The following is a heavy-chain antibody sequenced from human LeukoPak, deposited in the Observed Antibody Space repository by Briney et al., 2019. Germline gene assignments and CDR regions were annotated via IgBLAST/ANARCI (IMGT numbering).Heavy chain of an antibody. CDR3: ARHNIAGGSEITVTRGFDY. CDR1: GGSISSGRYY. D-gene: IGHD1-20*01. CDR2: IYTSGSS. J-gene: IGHJ4*02. Sequence: SETLSLTCIVTGGSISSGRYYWSWIRQPAGKGLEWIGRIYTSGSSNYNPSLKSRVTISVDTSKMQFSLKMSSVTAADTAVYYCARHNIAGGSEITVTRGFDYWGQGTLVTVSS. V-gene: IGHV4-61*02.